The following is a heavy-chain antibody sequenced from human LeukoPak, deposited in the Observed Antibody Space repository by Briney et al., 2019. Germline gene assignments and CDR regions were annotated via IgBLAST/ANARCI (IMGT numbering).Heavy chain of an antibody. Sequence: GGSLKLSCAASGFTFSSYGMHWVRQAPGKGLEWVAVISYDGSNKYYADSVKGRFTISRDNSKNTLYLQMNSLRAEDTAVYYCAKDLTGIVAAAGTFDYWGQGTLVTVSS. D-gene: IGHD6-13*01. CDR1: GFTFSSYG. CDR2: ISYDGSNK. V-gene: IGHV3-30*18. J-gene: IGHJ4*02. CDR3: AKDLTGIVAAAGTFDY.